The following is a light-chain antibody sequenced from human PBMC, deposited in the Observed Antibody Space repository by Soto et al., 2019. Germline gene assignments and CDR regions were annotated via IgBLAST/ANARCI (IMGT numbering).Light chain of an antibody. Sequence: QSALTQPPSASGSPGQSVTISCTGTSSDVGGYNYVSWYQQHPAKAPKLMIYEVSKRPSGVPDRFSGSKSSNTASLTVSGLQAEDEADYFCTSYAGSNNYVVFGGGTKLTVL. V-gene: IGLV2-8*01. CDR3: TSYAGSNNYVV. CDR2: EVS. J-gene: IGLJ2*01. CDR1: SSDVGGYNY.